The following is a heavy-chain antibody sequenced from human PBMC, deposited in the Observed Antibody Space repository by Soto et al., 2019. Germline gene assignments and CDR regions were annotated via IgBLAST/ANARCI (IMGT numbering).Heavy chain of an antibody. D-gene: IGHD1-20*01. CDR1: GGSFSGYY. CDR3: ARAQVLTDYYYYGMDV. J-gene: IGHJ6*02. CDR2: INHSGST. Sequence: SETLSLTCAVYGGSFSGYYWSWIRQPPGKGLEWIGEINHSGSTNYNPSLKSRVTISVDTSKNQFSLKLSSVTAADTAVYYCARAQVLTDYYYYGMDVWGQGPTVTVSS. V-gene: IGHV4-34*01.